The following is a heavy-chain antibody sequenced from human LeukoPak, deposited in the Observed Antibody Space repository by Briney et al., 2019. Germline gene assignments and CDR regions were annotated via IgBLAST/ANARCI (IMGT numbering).Heavy chain of an antibody. Sequence: ASVKVSCKASGYTFTSNGISWVRQAPGQGHEWMGWISAYNGNTNYAQKLQGRVTMTTDTSTSTAYMELRSLRSDDTAVYYCAGDQDYYGSGSFYAFDIWGQGTMVTVSS. J-gene: IGHJ3*02. D-gene: IGHD3-10*01. CDR2: ISAYNGNT. V-gene: IGHV1-18*01. CDR3: AGDQDYYGSGSFYAFDI. CDR1: GYTFTSNG.